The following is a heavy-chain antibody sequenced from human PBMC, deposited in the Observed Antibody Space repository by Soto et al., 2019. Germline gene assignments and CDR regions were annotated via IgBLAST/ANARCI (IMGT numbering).Heavy chain of an antibody. D-gene: IGHD2-15*01. V-gene: IGHV4-39*01. Sequence: SETLSLTCTVSGGSISSSSYYWGWIRQPPGKGLEWIGSIYYSGSTYYNPSLKSRVTISVDTSKNQFSLKLSSVTAADTAVYYCARLAAIPSWYYYYGMDVWGQGTTVTVSS. J-gene: IGHJ6*02. CDR2: IYYSGST. CDR1: GGSISSSSYY. CDR3: ARLAAIPSWYYYYGMDV.